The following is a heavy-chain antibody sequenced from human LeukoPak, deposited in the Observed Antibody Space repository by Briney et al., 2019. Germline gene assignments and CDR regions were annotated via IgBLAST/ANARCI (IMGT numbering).Heavy chain of an antibody. V-gene: IGHV1-69*13. J-gene: IGHJ3*02. Sequence: SVKVSCEASGGTFSSYAISWVRQAPGQGLEWMGGIIPIFGTANYAQKFQGRVTITADESTSTAYMELSSLRSEDTAVYYCARDRGPYSSSWYGAFDIWGQGTMVTVSS. D-gene: IGHD6-13*01. CDR2: IIPIFGTA. CDR1: GGTFSSYA. CDR3: ARDRGPYSSSWYGAFDI.